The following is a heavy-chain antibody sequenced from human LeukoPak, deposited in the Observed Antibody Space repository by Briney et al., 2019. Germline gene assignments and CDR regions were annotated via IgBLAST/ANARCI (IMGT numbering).Heavy chain of an antibody. J-gene: IGHJ4*02. CDR3: ARDRGAWTSGWDILDY. D-gene: IGHD6-19*01. Sequence: PGGSLRLSCAASGFTFSTYEMNWVRQAPGKGLGWVSYISSSGSIIYYADSVKGRFTISRDNAKNSLYLQMDSLRAEDTAVYYCARDRGAWTSGWDILDYWGQGTLVAVSS. V-gene: IGHV3-48*03. CDR2: ISSSGSII. CDR1: GFTFSTYE.